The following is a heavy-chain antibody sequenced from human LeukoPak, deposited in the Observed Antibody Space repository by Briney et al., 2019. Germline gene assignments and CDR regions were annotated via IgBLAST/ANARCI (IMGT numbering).Heavy chain of an antibody. CDR2: IFSNDEK. Sequence: ESGPTLVNPTETLTLTRTVSGFSLSNARMGVSWIRQPPGKALDWLAHIFSNDEKSYSTSLKSRLTISKDTSKSQVVLTMTNMDPVDTATYYCARITGYCSGGSCRYFDYWGQGTLVTVSS. V-gene: IGHV2-26*01. CDR3: ARITGYCSGGSCRYFDY. J-gene: IGHJ4*02. CDR1: GFSLSNARMG. D-gene: IGHD2-15*01.